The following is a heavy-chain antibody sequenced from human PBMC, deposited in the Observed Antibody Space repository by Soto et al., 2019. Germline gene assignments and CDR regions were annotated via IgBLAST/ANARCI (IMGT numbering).Heavy chain of an antibody. CDR2: ISYDGSNK. D-gene: IGHD3-3*01. J-gene: IGHJ4*02. V-gene: IGHV3-30-3*01. CDR3: ARGPIFGVVSCVDY. CDR1: GFTFSSYA. Sequence: PGGSLRLSCAASGFTFSSYAMHWVRQAPGKGLEWVAVISYDGSNKYYADSVKGRFTISRDNSKNTLYLQMNSLRAEDTAVYYCARGPIFGVVSCVDYWGQGTQVTVSS.